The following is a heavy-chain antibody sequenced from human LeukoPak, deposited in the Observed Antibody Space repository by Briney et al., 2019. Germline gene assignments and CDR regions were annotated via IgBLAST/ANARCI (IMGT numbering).Heavy chain of an antibody. D-gene: IGHD4-17*01. CDR1: GGSFSGYY. J-gene: IGHJ3*02. V-gene: IGHV4-34*01. CDR3: ATYDYGDYGGSDAFDI. Sequence: SETLSLTCAVYGGSFSGYYWSWIRQPPGKGLEWIGEINHSGSTNYNPSLKSRVTISVDTSKNQFSLKLSSVTAADTAVYYCATYDYGDYGGSDAFDIWGQGTMVTVSS. CDR2: INHSGST.